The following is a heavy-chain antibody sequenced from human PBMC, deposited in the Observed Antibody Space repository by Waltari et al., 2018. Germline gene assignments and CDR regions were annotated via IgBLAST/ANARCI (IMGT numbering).Heavy chain of an antibody. D-gene: IGHD6-13*01. V-gene: IGHV4-39*07. J-gene: IGHJ4*02. CDR1: GGSISSALYY. Sequence: QLQLQESGPGLVKSSETLSLTCTVSGGSISSALYYWGWIRQSPGRGLEWIGSIYHRGTTYYNPSLQSRVTISVDTSKNQFSLKLTSVTSADTAVYYCARDRSWYEVFVYWGQGTLVTVSS. CDR3: ARDRSWYEVFVY. CDR2: IYHRGTT.